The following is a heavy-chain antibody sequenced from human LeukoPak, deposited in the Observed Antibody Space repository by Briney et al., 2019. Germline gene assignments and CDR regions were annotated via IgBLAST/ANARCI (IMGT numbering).Heavy chain of an antibody. V-gene: IGHV3-43*01. CDR2: ISWDGGST. CDR1: GSTFDDYT. J-gene: IGHJ6*04. CDR3: AELGITMIGGV. D-gene: IGHD3-10*02. Sequence: GGSLRLSCAASGSTFDDYTMHWVRQAPGKGLEWVSLISWDGGSTYYADSVKGRFTISRDNSKNSLYLQMNSLRAEDTAVYYCAELGITMIGGVWGKGTTVTISS.